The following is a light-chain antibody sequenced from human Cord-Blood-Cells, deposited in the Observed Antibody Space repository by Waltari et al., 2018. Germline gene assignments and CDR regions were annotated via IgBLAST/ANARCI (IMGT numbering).Light chain of an antibody. CDR2: GAS. CDR1: QRVSSSY. CDR3: QQYGSSPLT. Sequence: EIVLTQSPGTLSLSPGERATLSCRSSQRVSSSYLAWYQQQPGQPPRLLIYGASSRAAGIPDRFSGSGSGTDFTLIISTLEPEDFAVYYCQQYGSSPLTFGQGTKVEIK. J-gene: IGKJ1*01. V-gene: IGKV3-20*01.